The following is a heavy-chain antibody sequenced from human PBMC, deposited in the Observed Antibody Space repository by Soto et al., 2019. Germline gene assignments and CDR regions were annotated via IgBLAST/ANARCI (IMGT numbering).Heavy chain of an antibody. CDR3: AHGSSYYFDY. Sequence: SGPTLVNPTQTLTLTCTFSGFSLSTSGMRVSWIRQPPGKALEWLARIDWDDDKFYSTSLKTRLTISKDTSKNQVVLTMTNMDPVDTATYYCAHGSSYYFDYWGQGTLLTVSS. CDR1: GFSLSTSGMR. V-gene: IGHV2-70*04. CDR2: IDWDDDK. D-gene: IGHD6-6*01. J-gene: IGHJ4*02.